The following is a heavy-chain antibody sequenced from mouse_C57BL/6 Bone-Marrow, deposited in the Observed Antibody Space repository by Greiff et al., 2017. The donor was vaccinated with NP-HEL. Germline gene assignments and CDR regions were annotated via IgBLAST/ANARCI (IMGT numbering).Heavy chain of an antibody. CDR3: TRGLGAWFAY. Sequence: EVQLQQSGAELVRPGASVKLSCTASGFNIKDYYMHWVKQRPEQGLEWIGRIDPEDGDTEYAPKFQGKATMTADTSSNTAYLQRSSRTSEDAAVYYCTRGLGAWFAYWGQGTLVTVSA. CDR2: IDPEDGDT. CDR1: GFNIKDYY. J-gene: IGHJ3*01. D-gene: IGHD2-4*01. V-gene: IGHV14-1*01.